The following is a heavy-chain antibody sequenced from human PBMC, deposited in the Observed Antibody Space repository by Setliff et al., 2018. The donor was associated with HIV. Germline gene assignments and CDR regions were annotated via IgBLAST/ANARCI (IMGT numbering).Heavy chain of an antibody. D-gene: IGHD3-22*01. Sequence: SVKVSCKASGGTFSSYTISWVRQAPGQGLEWMGGIIPIFGTANFAQKFQGRVTITTDESTSTAYMELSSLRSEDTAMYYCAGPPLLNYYDSSGYSHDAFDIWGQGTMVTVSS. CDR3: AGPPLLNYYDSSGYSHDAFDI. V-gene: IGHV1-69*05. CDR1: GGTFSSYT. J-gene: IGHJ3*02. CDR2: IIPIFGTA.